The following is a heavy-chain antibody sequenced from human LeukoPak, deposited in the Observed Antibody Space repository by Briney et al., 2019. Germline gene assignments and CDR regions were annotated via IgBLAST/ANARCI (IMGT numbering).Heavy chain of an antibody. V-gene: IGHV4-61*02. CDR1: GGSFSSGSYY. D-gene: IGHD3-10*01. J-gene: IGHJ4*02. CDR2: IYTSGST. CDR3: ARGTPDYYGSGSDDY. Sequence: PSETLSLTCTVSGGSFSSGSYYWSWIRQPAGKGLEWIGRIYTSGSTNYNPSLKSRVTISVDTSKNQFSLKLSSVTAADTAVYYCARGTPDYYGSGSDDYWGQGTLVTVSS.